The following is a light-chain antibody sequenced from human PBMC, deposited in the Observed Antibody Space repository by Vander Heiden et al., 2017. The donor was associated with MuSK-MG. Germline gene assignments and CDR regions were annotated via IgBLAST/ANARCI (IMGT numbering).Light chain of an antibody. CDR1: QSVLYSSNNKNY. J-gene: IGKJ2*01. V-gene: IGKV4-1*01. CDR2: WAY. Sequence: DIVMTQSPDSLSVSLGERATINCQSSQSVLYSSNNKNYLAWYQQKPGQPPKLLIYWAYTRESGVPDRFSGSGSATDFTLTISSLQAEDVAVYYCQHYYSTPYTFGQGTKLEIK. CDR3: QHYYSTPYT.